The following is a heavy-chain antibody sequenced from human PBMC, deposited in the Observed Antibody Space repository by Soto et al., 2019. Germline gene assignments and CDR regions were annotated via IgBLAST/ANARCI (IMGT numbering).Heavy chain of an antibody. V-gene: IGHV4-39*01. CDR3: ARLDYYYSGMDV. Sequence: LSVTCSVAGGSSSSGGCYWSWIHQHPGKGLEWIGSIYYSGSTYYNPSLKSRVTISVDTSKNQFSLKLSSVTAAGTAVYYCARLDYYYSGMDVWGQGTTVTVSS. CDR2: IYYSGST. J-gene: IGHJ6*02. CDR1: GGSSSSGGCY.